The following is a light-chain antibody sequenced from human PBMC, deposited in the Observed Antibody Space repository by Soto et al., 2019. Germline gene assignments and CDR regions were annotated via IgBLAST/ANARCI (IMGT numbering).Light chain of an antibody. Sequence: DIQMTQSPSTLSASVGDRVTITCRASQSISSWLAWYQQKPGKAPKLLINKASSLESGVPSRFSGSGSGTEYTLTISSRQPDDFATYYCQQYNSYSYTLGQGTKVDIQ. CDR2: KAS. J-gene: IGKJ2*01. CDR3: QQYNSYSYT. V-gene: IGKV1-5*03. CDR1: QSISSW.